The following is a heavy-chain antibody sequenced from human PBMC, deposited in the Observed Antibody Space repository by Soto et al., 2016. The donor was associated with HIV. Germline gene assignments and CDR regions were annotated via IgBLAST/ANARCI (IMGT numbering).Heavy chain of an antibody. CDR3: ARGGYYYDSTVRGGGYYGDGTS. CDR1: GFTFNSYS. D-gene: IGHD3-22*01. V-gene: IGHV3-48*04. CDR2: ISKSSSTI. J-gene: IGHJ6*02. Sequence: EVQLVESGGGLAQPGGSLRLSCAASGFTFNSYSMNWVRQAPGKGLEWVSYISKSSSTIHYADSVKGRFTISRDNAKNSLYLQMNSLRAEDTAVYYCARGGYYYDSTVRGGGYYGDGTSWGQGTTVTVSS.